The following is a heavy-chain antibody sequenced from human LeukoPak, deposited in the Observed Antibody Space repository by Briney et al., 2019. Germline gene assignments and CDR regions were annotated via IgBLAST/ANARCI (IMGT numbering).Heavy chain of an antibody. V-gene: IGHV3-11*05. Sequence: GGSLRLSCAASGFTFSDYYMSWIRQAPGRGLEWVSYISSSSSYTDYADSVKGRFTISRDNAKNSLYLQMNSVRAEDTAVYYCAREVKAVPGDESFDYWGQGTLVTVSS. CDR2: ISSSSSYT. CDR1: GFTFSDYY. J-gene: IGHJ4*02. D-gene: IGHD6-19*01. CDR3: AREVKAVPGDESFDY.